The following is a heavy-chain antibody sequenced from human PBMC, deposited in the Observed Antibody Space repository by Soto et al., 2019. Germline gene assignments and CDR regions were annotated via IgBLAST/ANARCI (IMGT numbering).Heavy chain of an antibody. CDR2: INHSGST. CDR3: VLWNGIWERNDAFDI. Sequence: SETLSLTCAVYGGSFSGYYWSWIRQPPGKGLEWIGEINHSGSTNYNPSLKSRVTISVDTSKNQFSLKLSSVTAADTAVYYCVLWNGIWERNDAFDIWGQGTMVTVSS. CDR1: GGSFSGYY. J-gene: IGHJ3*02. D-gene: IGHD1-1*01. V-gene: IGHV4-34*01.